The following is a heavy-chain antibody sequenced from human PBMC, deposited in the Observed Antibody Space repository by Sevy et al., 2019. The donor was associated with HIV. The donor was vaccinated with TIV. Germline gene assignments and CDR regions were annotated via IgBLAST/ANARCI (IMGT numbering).Heavy chain of an antibody. V-gene: IGHV3-30*02. Sequence: GGSLRLSCAASGFTFSSYGMHWVRQAPGKGLEWVAFIRYDGSNKYYGDSVKGRFTISRDNSKNTLYLQMNSLRAEDTAVYYCARGSLYSSGWSESLDYWGQGTLVTVSS. CDR2: IRYDGSNK. CDR1: GFTFSSYG. D-gene: IGHD6-19*01. J-gene: IGHJ4*02. CDR3: ARGSLYSSGWSESLDY.